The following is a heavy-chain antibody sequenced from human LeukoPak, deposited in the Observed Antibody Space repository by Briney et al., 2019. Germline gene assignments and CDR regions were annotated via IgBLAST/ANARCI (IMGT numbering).Heavy chain of an antibody. Sequence: PGGSLRLSCAASGFTFSTYAMHWVRQAPGKGLEYVAAISSDGGVTYYADSVKGRFTISRDNSKNTLYLQMGSLRAEDMAVYYCARRSPPERSGWYFPDYWGQGTLVTVSS. J-gene: IGHJ4*02. CDR1: GFTFSTYA. CDR2: ISSDGGVT. V-gene: IGHV3-64*02. CDR3: ARRSPPERSGWYFPDY. D-gene: IGHD6-19*01.